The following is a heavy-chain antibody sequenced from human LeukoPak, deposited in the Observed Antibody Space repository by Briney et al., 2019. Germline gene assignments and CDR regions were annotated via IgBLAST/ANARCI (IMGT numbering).Heavy chain of an antibody. J-gene: IGHJ2*01. CDR3: ATRPALYCGGECYSGYFDL. Sequence: SETLSLTCTVSGGSISRYYWSWMRQSPGKGLEWIGYIYYSGSTNYNPSLKSRVTISVDTSKNQFSLNLSSVTAADTAVYYCATRPALYCGGECYSGYFDLWGRGTLVTVSS. CDR1: GGSISRYY. CDR2: IYYSGST. V-gene: IGHV4-59*08. D-gene: IGHD2-21*01.